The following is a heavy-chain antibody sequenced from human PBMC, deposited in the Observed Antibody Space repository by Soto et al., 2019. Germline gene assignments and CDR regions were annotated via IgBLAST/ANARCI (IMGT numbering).Heavy chain of an antibody. V-gene: IGHV1-8*01. J-gene: IGHJ5*02. Sequence: ASVKVSCKASGYTFTSYDINWVRQATGQGLEWMGWMNPNSGDTGYAQKFQGRVTMTRNTSISTAYMGLSSLRSEDTAVYYCARGLPHYGSGSYYSRFDPWGQGTLVTVSS. CDR2: MNPNSGDT. CDR1: GYTFTSYD. D-gene: IGHD3-10*01. CDR3: ARGLPHYGSGSYYSRFDP.